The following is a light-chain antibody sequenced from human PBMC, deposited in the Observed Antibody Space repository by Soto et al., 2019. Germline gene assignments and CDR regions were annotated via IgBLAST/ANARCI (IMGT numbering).Light chain of an antibody. CDR1: QGISSA. Sequence: AIQLTQSPSSLSASVGDRVTITCRASQGISSALAWYQQEPGKAPKLLIYDASSLESGVPSRFSGSGSGTDFTLTISSLQPEDFATYYCQQFNSYSLTFGGGTKVDIK. J-gene: IGKJ4*01. CDR3: QQFNSYSLT. CDR2: DAS. V-gene: IGKV1-13*02.